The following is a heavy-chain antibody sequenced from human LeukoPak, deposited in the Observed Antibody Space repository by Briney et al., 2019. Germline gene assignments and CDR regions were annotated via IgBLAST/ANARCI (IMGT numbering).Heavy chain of an antibody. CDR3: AREGVGAHVGGAFDI. CDR2: ISSSGSTI. CDR1: GFTFSSYE. J-gene: IGHJ3*02. V-gene: IGHV3-48*03. D-gene: IGHD1-26*01. Sequence: GGSLRLSCAASGFTFSSYEMNWVRQAPGKGLEWVSYISSSGSTIYYADSVKGRFTISRDNAKNSLYLQMNSLRAEDTAVYYCAREGVGAHVGGAFDIWGQGTMVTVSS.